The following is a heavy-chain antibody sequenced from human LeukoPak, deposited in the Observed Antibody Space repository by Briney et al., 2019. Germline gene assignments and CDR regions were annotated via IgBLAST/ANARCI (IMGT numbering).Heavy chain of an antibody. J-gene: IGHJ4*02. V-gene: IGHV1-18*04. Sequence: GESLKISCKGSGYTFTGYYMHWVRQAPGQGLEWMGWISAYNGNTNYAQKLQGRVTMTTDTSTSTAYMELRSLRSDDTAVYYCARGHGGEYYYDSSGYYYPFDYWGQGTLVTVSS. D-gene: IGHD3-22*01. CDR3: ARGHGGEYYYDSSGYYYPFDY. CDR2: ISAYNGNT. CDR1: GYTFTGYY.